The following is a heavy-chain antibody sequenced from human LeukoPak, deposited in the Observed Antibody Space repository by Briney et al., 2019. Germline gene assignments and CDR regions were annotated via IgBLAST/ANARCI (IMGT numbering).Heavy chain of an antibody. CDR1: GYTFTSYY. Sequence: ASVKVSCKASGYTFTSYYMHWVRQAPGQGLEWMGIINPSGGSTSYAQKFQGRVTMTRDMSTSTVYMELSSLRPEDTAVYYCARAALDYDFWSGYLVGGYYYMDVWGEGTTVTVSS. J-gene: IGHJ6*03. V-gene: IGHV1-46*01. D-gene: IGHD3-3*01. CDR3: ARAALDYDFWSGYLVGGYYYMDV. CDR2: INPSGGST.